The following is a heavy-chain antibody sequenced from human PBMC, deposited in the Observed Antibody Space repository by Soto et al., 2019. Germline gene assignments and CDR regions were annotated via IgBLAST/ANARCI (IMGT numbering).Heavy chain of an antibody. V-gene: IGHV3-48*03. CDR1: GFALSSYE. CDR3: ARPRRGYSYGCLDY. D-gene: IGHD5-18*01. Sequence: VQLVESGGGLVQPGGSLRLSCAASGFALSSYEMNWVRQAPGKGLEWVSYISVSGDTIYYADSVKGRFTISRDNAKKSLFLQMNSLRAEDTAVYYCARPRRGYSYGCLDYWGQGTLVTVSS. J-gene: IGHJ4*02. CDR2: ISVSGDTI.